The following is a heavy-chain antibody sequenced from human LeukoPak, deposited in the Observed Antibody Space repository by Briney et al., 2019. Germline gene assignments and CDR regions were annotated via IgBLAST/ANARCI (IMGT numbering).Heavy chain of an antibody. CDR1: GGSNSSGSYY. CDR2: IYTSGST. CDR3: AREKQPGYFDY. Sequence: SETLSLTCTVSGGSNSSGSYYWSWIRQPAGKGLEWIGRIYTSGSTNYNPSLKSRVTMSVDTSKNQFSLKLSSVTAADTAVYYCAREKQPGYFDYWGQGTLVTVSS. D-gene: IGHD1-14*01. J-gene: IGHJ4*02. V-gene: IGHV4-61*02.